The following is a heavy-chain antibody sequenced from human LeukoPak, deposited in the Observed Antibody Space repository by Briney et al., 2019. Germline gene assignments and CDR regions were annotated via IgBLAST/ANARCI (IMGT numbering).Heavy chain of an antibody. D-gene: IGHD3-10*01. J-gene: IGHJ4*02. CDR2: SNSDGSST. CDR3: ARDRYGSGSYYIDY. CDR1: GFTFSSYW. V-gene: IGHV3-74*01. Sequence: GGSLRLSCAASGFTFSSYWMHWVRQAPGKGLVWVSRSNSDGSSTTYADSVKGRFTISRDNSKNTLYLQMNSLRAEDTAVYYCARDRYGSGSYYIDYWGQGTLVTVSS.